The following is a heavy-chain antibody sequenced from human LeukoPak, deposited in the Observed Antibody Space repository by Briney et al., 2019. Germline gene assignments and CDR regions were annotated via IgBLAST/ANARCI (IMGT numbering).Heavy chain of an antibody. J-gene: IGHJ3*01. Sequence: GGSLRLSCAASGFTFSGFWMHWVRQAPGKGLVWVSRIIGDGSSTKYADSVKGRFTISRDNAKNTLYLQMNSLRAEDTAVYFCASVVGGYYPPVEAFDVWGQGTMVTVSA. V-gene: IGHV3-74*01. D-gene: IGHD3-3*01. CDR1: GFTFSGFW. CDR2: IIGDGSST. CDR3: ASVVGGYYPPVEAFDV.